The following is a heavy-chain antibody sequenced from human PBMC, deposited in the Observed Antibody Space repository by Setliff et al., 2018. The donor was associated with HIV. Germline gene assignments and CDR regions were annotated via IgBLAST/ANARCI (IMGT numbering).Heavy chain of an antibody. CDR2: INHSGST. V-gene: IGHV4-34*01. CDR3: ARGRITLVWGVTNPYYDYYMDV. Sequence: PSETLSLTCAVYGGSFSDYYWSWIRQPPGKGLEWIGEINHSGSTNYNPSLKSRVTISVDTSKNQFSLKVNSVTAADTAVYYCARGRITLVWGVTNPYYDYYMDVWGKGTTVTVSS. D-gene: IGHD3-10*01. J-gene: IGHJ6*03. CDR1: GGSFSDYY.